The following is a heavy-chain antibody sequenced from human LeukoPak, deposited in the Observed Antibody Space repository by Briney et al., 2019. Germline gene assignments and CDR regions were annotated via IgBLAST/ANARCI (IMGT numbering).Heavy chain of an antibody. D-gene: IGHD4-11*01. Sequence: GGSLRLSCSASGFIFRNYWMHWVRQAPGKGPVWVSRINDDGKLVTYADSVKGRFTISRDSAKDTVFLQMPSLRVEDTGVYYCVRGLGDVWGKGTLVTVSS. V-gene: IGHV3-74*01. CDR3: VRGLGDV. CDR2: INDDGKLV. CDR1: GFIFRNYW. J-gene: IGHJ6*01.